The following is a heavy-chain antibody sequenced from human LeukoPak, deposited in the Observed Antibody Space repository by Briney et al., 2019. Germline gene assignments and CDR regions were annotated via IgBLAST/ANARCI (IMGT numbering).Heavy chain of an antibody. CDR3: AKGGYSYGHEDYFGY. CDR2: ISWDGGST. Sequence: PGGSLRLSCAASGFTLDDYAMHWVRQAPGKGLEWVSLISWDGGSTYYADSVKGRFTISRDNSKNSLYLQMNSLRAEDTALYYCAKGGYSYGHEDYFGYWGQGTLVTVS. J-gene: IGHJ4*02. D-gene: IGHD5-18*01. V-gene: IGHV3-43D*04. CDR1: GFTLDDYA.